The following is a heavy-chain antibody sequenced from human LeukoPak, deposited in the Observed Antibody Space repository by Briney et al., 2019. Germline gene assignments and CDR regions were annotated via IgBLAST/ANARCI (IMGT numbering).Heavy chain of an antibody. CDR2: IYYSGST. D-gene: IGHD6-19*01. CDR3: ARSIRGYSSGWYYFDY. J-gene: IGHJ4*02. Sequence: NPSETLSLTCTVSGGSIRSSTDYWGWIRQPPGKELEWIGSIYYSGSTYYNPSLKSRVTISVDTSKNQFSVKLSSVTAADTAVYYCARSIRGYSSGWYYFDYWGQGTLITVSS. CDR1: GGSIRSSTDY. V-gene: IGHV4-39*07.